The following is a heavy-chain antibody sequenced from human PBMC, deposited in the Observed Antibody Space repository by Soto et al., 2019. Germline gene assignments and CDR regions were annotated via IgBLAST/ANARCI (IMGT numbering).Heavy chain of an antibody. V-gene: IGHV2-5*02. CDR2: IYWDDSK. J-gene: IGHJ4*02. CDR1: GFSLTTDRVG. Sequence: QITLKESGPTLVKPTQTLTLTCTFSGFSLTTDRVGVGWIRQPPGEALEWLAVIYWDDSKTYRPSRESRLTITKDTAKNQLALTMPNLDALDTATYYCAHAYGGRSLYWGQGTLVTVSS. D-gene: IGHD1-26*01. CDR3: AHAYGGRSLY.